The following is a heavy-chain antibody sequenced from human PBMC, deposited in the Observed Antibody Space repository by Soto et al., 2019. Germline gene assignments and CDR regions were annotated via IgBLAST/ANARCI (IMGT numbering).Heavy chain of an antibody. CDR2: IYSGGST. CDR3: ARDSTSGSYGPLVY. V-gene: IGHV3-66*01. D-gene: IGHD3-10*01. J-gene: IGHJ4*02. CDR1: GFTVSSNY. Sequence: AGGSLRLSCAASGFTVSSNYMSWVRQAPGKGLEWVSIIYSGGSTYYADSVKGRFTVSRDNSKNTLYLQMNGLRAEDTAVYYCARDSTSGSYGPLVYWGQGTLVTVSS.